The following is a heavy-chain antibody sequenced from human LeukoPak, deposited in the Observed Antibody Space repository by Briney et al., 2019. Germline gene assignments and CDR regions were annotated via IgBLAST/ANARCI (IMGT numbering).Heavy chain of an antibody. D-gene: IGHD6-19*01. J-gene: IGHJ4*02. CDR2: IYYSGST. CDR1: GGSISSSSYY. Sequence: SETLSLTCTVSGGSISSSSYYWGWIRQPPGKGLEWIGSIYYSGSTNYNPSLKSRVTISVDTSKNQFSLKLSSVTAADTAVYYCARRTAGYSSGCFDYWGQGTLVTVSS. V-gene: IGHV4-39*07. CDR3: ARRTAGYSSGCFDY.